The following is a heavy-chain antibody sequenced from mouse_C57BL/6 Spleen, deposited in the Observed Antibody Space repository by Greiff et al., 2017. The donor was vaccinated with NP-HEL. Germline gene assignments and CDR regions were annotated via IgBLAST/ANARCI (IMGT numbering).Heavy chain of an antibody. CDR3: STGCHAMYS. CDR1: GYTFTDYY. V-gene: IGHV1-26*01. Sequence: EVQLQQSGPELVKPGASVKISCKASGYTFTDYYMNWVKQSHGKSLEWIGDINPNNGGTSYNQKFKGKATLTVDTSSSTAYMDLRSRTSDDSAVYYCSTGCHAMYSWGQVASVTVSS. D-gene: IGHD4-1*01. CDR2: INPNNGGT. J-gene: IGHJ4*01.